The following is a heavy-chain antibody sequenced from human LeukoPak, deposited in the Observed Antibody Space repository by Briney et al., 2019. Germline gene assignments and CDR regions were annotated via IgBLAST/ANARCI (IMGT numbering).Heavy chain of an antibody. V-gene: IGHV1-69-2*01. D-gene: IGHD2-15*01. Sequence: ASVKVSCKVSGYTFTDYYMHWVQQAPGKGLEWMGLVDPEEGETIYAEKFQGRVTITADTSTDTAYMELSSLRSEDTAVYYCATSGSFWDIVVVVAATHTHAFDIWGQGTMVTVSS. J-gene: IGHJ3*02. CDR1: GYTFTDYY. CDR2: VDPEEGET. CDR3: ATSGSFWDIVVVVAATHTHAFDI.